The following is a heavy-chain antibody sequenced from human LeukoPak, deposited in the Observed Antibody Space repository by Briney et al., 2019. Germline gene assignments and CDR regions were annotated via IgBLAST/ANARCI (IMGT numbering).Heavy chain of an antibody. CDR2: NNHSGST. J-gene: IGHJ4*02. V-gene: IGHV4-38-2*02. D-gene: IGHD3-10*01. CDR1: GYSISSGYY. Sequence: SETLSLTCSVSGYSISSGYYWDWIRQPPGKGLEWIGENNHSGSTNYNPSLKRRVTISVDTSKNQFSLKLSSVTAADTAVYYCARHLWHGSGSYHPRPSPHFDYWGRGTLVTVSS. CDR3: ARHLWHGSGSYHPRPSPHFDY.